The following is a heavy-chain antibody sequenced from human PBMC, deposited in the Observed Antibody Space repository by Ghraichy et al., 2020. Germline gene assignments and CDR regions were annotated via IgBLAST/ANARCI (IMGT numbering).Heavy chain of an antibody. CDR1: GFIFSPYA. CDR3: VKDRCSGNTYYSYYGMDV. Sequence: GGSLRLSCSASGFIFSPYAMHWVRQAPGKGLEYVSATSSNGGSTYYADSVKGRFTISRDNSKNTLYLQMISLSGEDTAVYYCVKDRCSGNTYYSYYGMDVWGQGTTVTVSS. CDR2: TSSNGGST. V-gene: IGHV3-64D*06. D-gene: IGHD3-10*02. J-gene: IGHJ6*02.